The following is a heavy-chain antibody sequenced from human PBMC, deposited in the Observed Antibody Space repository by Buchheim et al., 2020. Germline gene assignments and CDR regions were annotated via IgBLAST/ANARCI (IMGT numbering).Heavy chain of an antibody. D-gene: IGHD6-19*01. Sequence: QVQLVQSGAEVKKPGASVKVSCKASGYTFTSYYMHWVRQAPGQGLEWMGIINTSGGSTSYAQTFQGRVTMTRDTSTSTVYMELSSLRSEDTAVYYCAREKVPLIAVAPGDAFDIWGEGT. J-gene: IGHJ3*02. V-gene: IGHV1-46*03. CDR2: INTSGGST. CDR3: AREKVPLIAVAPGDAFDI. CDR1: GYTFTSYY.